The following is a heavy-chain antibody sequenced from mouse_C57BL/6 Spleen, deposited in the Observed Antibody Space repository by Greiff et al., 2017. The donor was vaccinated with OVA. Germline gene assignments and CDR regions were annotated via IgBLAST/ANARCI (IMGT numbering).Heavy chain of an antibody. CDR1: GYAFSSYW. J-gene: IGHJ4*01. Sequence: VQLQQSGAELVKPGASVKISCKASGYAFSSYWMNWVKQRPGKGLEWIGQIYPGDGDTNYNGKFKGKATLTADKSSSTAYMQLSSLTSEDSAVYFCARRGYGYDEGYYAMDYWGQGTSVTVSS. D-gene: IGHD2-2*01. V-gene: IGHV1-80*01. CDR3: ARRGYGYDEGYYAMDY. CDR2: IYPGDGDT.